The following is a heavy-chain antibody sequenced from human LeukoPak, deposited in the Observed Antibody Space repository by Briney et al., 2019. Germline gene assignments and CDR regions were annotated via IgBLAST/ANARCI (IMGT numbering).Heavy chain of an antibody. Sequence: ASVKVSCKTSGYTFTGYYVHWVRQAPGQGLEKMGRINPNSGATNYAQKFQGRVTMTTDTSISTAYMELSSLRFDDTAVYYCARDFDWLPFDYWGQGTLVTVSS. V-gene: IGHV1-2*06. D-gene: IGHD3-9*01. CDR2: INPNSGAT. J-gene: IGHJ4*02. CDR1: GYTFTGYY. CDR3: ARDFDWLPFDY.